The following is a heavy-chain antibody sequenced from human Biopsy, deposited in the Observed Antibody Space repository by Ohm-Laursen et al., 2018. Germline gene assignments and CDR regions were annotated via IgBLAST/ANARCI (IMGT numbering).Heavy chain of an antibody. CDR1: RDSISNYY. CDR2: IYYTGST. D-gene: IGHD3-16*01. J-gene: IGHJ4*02. V-gene: IGHV4-59*01. Sequence: SDTLSLTCTVSRDSISNYYWTWIRQSPGKGLEWIGYIYYTGSTNYNPSVKSRVTISVDTSKNQFSLKLNSVTAADTAVYFCARDSRGGHLNTTLITGKNLDSWGQGTLVIVSS. CDR3: ARDSRGGHLNTTLITGKNLDS.